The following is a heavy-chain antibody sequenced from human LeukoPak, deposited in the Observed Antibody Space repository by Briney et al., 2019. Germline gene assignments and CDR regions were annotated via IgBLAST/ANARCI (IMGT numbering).Heavy chain of an antibody. V-gene: IGHV3-21*01. D-gene: IGHD1-26*01. J-gene: IGHJ4*02. CDR3: VLAGYSGSYSGYYFDY. CDR2: ISGSSTYI. CDR1: GFTFSTYF. Sequence: GGSLRLSCATSGFTFSTYFMNWVRQAPGKGLEWVSSISGSSTYIYYADAVKGRFTISRDNSKNTLYLQMNSLRAEDTALYYCVLAGYSGSYSGYYFDYWGQGTLVTVSS.